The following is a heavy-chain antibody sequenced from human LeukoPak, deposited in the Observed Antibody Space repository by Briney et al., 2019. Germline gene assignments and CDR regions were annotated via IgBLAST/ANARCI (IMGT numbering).Heavy chain of an antibody. J-gene: IGHJ4*02. Sequence: GGSLRLSCAASGFTFSSYAMSWVRQAPGKGLEWVAVISYDGSNKYYADSVKGRFAISRDNSKNTLYLQMNSLRAEDTAVYYCARDSSGWYSYFDYWGQGTLVTVSS. CDR2: ISYDGSNK. D-gene: IGHD6-19*01. CDR1: GFTFSSYA. V-gene: IGHV3-30*09. CDR3: ARDSSGWYSYFDY.